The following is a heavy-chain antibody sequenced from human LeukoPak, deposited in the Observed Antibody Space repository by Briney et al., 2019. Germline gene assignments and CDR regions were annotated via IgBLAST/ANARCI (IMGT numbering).Heavy chain of an antibody. Sequence: PGGSLRLSCAASGFTFSSYAMSWVRQAPGKGLEWVSDISGSGGSTYYADSVKGRFTISRDNSKSTLYLQMNSLRAEDTAVYYCAKHSVCSSTSCFHPYNWFDPWGQGTLVTVSS. CDR3: AKHSVCSSTSCFHPYNWFDP. D-gene: IGHD2-2*01. V-gene: IGHV3-23*01. J-gene: IGHJ5*02. CDR1: GFTFSSYA. CDR2: ISGSGGST.